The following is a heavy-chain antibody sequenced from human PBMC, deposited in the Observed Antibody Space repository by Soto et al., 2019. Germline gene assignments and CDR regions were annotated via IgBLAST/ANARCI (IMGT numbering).Heavy chain of an antibody. J-gene: IGHJ6*02. Sequence: QISLKESGPALVKPTQSLTLTCTVSGFSLSSSGMGVGWVRQPAGKALEWLALIYFDEDKRYSPSLQSRLTITKDTSKNQVVLTRTNMDPGDTATYYCALCPPQCYYAMDVWGQGTTVTVSS. CDR2: IYFDEDK. CDR3: ALCPPQCYYAMDV. CDR1: GFSLSSSGMG. V-gene: IGHV2-5*02.